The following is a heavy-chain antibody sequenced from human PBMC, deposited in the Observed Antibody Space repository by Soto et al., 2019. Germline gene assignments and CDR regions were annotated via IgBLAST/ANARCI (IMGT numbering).Heavy chain of an antibody. CDR3: ARERTYYYDN. D-gene: IGHD1-1*01. J-gene: IGHJ4*02. CDR2: ISYSGST. V-gene: IGHV4-31*03. Sequence: QVQLQESGPGLVKSSQTLSLTCTVSGDSFSSAADYWTWIRQHPGKGLEWIGYISYSGSTYYNPSLKSRASISIDTSKNQFSLKLSSVSAADTAVYYCARERTYYYDNWGQGTLVTASS. CDR1: GDSFSSAADY.